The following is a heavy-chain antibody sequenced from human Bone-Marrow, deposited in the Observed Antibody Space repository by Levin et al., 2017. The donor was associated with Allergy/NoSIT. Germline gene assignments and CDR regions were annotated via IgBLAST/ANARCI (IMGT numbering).Heavy chain of an antibody. CDR3: CTRGDTNNDAFDV. Sequence: AASVKVSCRTSGYIFAGYYLHWVRQAPGQGLEWVGYIQPKSGGTEFAQKFQGRVTVTSDTSINTAYMDLSSLRTDDTAVYYCCTRGDTNNDAFDVWGQGTMITVSS. J-gene: IGHJ3*01. CDR2: IQPKSGGT. V-gene: IGHV1-2*02. D-gene: IGHD2-2*01. CDR1: GYIFAGYY.